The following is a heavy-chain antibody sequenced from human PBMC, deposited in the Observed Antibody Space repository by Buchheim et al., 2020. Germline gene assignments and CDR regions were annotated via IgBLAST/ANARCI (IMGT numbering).Heavy chain of an antibody. J-gene: IGHJ6*02. Sequence: QVQLVQSGAEVRKPGSSVKVSCKASGDNFSSYGISWVRQAPGQGPEWMGGIIPILGRGNYAQKFQGRVTITADESTRTAYMELSSLRSEDTAVYYCARPEYLGSHYYGLDVWGQGTT. CDR1: GDNFSSYG. D-gene: IGHD2-2*02. CDR2: IIPILGRG. CDR3: ARPEYLGSHYYGLDV. V-gene: IGHV1-69*11.